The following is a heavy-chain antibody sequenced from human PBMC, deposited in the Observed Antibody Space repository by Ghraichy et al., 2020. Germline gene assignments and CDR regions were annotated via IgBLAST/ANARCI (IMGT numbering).Heavy chain of an antibody. CDR3: ARDSRGSYSFDY. CDR1: GGSISSYY. V-gene: IGHV4-59*01. CDR2: IYYSGST. Sequence: SETLSLTCTVSGGSISSYYWSWIRQLPGKGLEWIGYIYYSGSTNYNPSLKSRVTISVDTSKNQFSLKLSSVTAADTAVDYCARDSRGSYSFDYWGQGTLVTVSS. J-gene: IGHJ4*02. D-gene: IGHD1-26*01.